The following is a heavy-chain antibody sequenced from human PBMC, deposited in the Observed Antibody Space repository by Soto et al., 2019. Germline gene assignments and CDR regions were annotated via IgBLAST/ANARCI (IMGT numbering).Heavy chain of an antibody. J-gene: IGHJ4*02. CDR3: AREILRYFDLVDY. D-gene: IGHD3-9*01. CDR1: GFTFSSYS. CDR2: ISSSSSYI. V-gene: IGHV3-21*01. Sequence: EVQLVESGGGLVKPGGSLRLSCAASGFTFSSYSMNWVRQAPGKGLEWVSSISSSSSYIYYADSVKGRFTISRDNAKNSLYLQMNSLRAEDTAVYYCAREILRYFDLVDYWGQGTLVTVSS.